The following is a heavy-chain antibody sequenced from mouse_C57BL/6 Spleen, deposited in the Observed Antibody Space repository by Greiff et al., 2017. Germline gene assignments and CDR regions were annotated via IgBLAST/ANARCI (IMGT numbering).Heavy chain of an antibody. CDR1: GYAFSSYW. V-gene: IGHV1-80*01. J-gene: IGHJ2*01. D-gene: IGHD2-1*01. Sequence: VQLQQSGAELVKPGASVKISCKASGYAFSSYWMNWVKQRPGKGLEWIGQIYPGDGDTNYNGKFKGKATLTADKYSSTAYMQLSSLTSEDSAVYFCARGDGNYVLDYWGQGTTLTVSS. CDR3: ARGDGNYVLDY. CDR2: IYPGDGDT.